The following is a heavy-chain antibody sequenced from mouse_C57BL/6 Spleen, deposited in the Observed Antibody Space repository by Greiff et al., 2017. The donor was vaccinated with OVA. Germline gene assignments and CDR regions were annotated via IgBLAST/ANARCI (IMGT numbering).Heavy chain of an antibody. CDR1: AYTFTTYW. Sequence: VQLQQSGAELAKPGASLRRSCKASAYTFTTYWMHWLKQRPEQGLEWMGYINPSSGYTKYNQKFKDKATLTADKSSSTAYMQLSSLTYEDSAVYYCARPPYYSNFYFDYWGQGTTLTVSS. CDR3: ARPPYYSNFYFDY. CDR2: INPSSGYT. J-gene: IGHJ2*01. V-gene: IGHV1-7*01. D-gene: IGHD2-5*01.